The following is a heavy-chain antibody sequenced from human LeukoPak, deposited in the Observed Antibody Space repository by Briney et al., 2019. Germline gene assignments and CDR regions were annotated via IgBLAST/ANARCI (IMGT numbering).Heavy chain of an antibody. D-gene: IGHD2/OR15-2a*01. J-gene: IGHJ4*02. Sequence: PGGSLRLSCAASGFTFSNAWMNWVRQAPGKGLEWVGRNKSKADGGTTDYAAPVKGRFTISRDDSTNTLYLQMNSLKTEDTAVYYCTTPSPPSQYYLFDYWGQGTLVTVSS. V-gene: IGHV3-15*01. CDR1: GFTFSNAW. CDR2: NKSKADGGTT. CDR3: TTPSPPSQYYLFDY.